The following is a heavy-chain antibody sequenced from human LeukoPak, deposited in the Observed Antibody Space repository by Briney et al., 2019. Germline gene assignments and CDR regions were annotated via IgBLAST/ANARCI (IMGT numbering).Heavy chain of an antibody. CDR3: ARDVPVAGPPFDY. CDR2: ISSSSTSI. J-gene: IGHJ4*02. D-gene: IGHD6-19*01. V-gene: IGHV3-48*02. Sequence: PGGSLRLSCVASGLILDRYNMNWVRQAPGKGLEWVSSISSSSTSIYYTDSVKGRFTISRDNAKNSLYLQMNSLRDGDTAVYYCARDVPVAGPPFDYWGQGTLVTVSS. CDR1: GLILDRYN.